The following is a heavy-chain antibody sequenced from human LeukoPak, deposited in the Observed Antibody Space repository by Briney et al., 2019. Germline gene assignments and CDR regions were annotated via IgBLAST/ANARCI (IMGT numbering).Heavy chain of an antibody. CDR2: ISYDGSNK. J-gene: IGHJ4*02. CDR3: ANSATFSLNFDY. Sequence: GGSLRLSCAASGFTFSSYEMNWVRQAPGKGLEWVAVISYDGSNKYYADSVKGRFTISRDNSKNTLYLQMNSLRAEDTAVYYCANSATFSLNFDYWGQGTLVTVSS. CDR1: GFTFSSYE. V-gene: IGHV3-30*18. D-gene: IGHD2-15*01.